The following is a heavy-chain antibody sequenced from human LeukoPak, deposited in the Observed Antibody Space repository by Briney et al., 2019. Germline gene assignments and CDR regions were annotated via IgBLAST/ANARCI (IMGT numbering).Heavy chain of an antibody. CDR1: XVTXRNYL. CDR3: GRGGDGIDI. V-gene: IGHV3-74*01. CDR2: INQDESNA. Sequence: LXLXXXVSXVTXRNYLMHWVRQAPGKGLVWVSRINQDESNAYSDSVRGRFTISRDNAKDTLYLQMNSLRAEDTAVYFCGRGGDGIDIWGQGTTVIVSS. J-gene: IGHJ3*02. D-gene: IGHD3-10*01.